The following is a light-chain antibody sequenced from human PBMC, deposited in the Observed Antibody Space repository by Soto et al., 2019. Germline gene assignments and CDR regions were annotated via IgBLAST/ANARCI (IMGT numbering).Light chain of an antibody. CDR3: HKYDSWPPVT. CDR1: ESVSSN. J-gene: IGKJ5*01. CDR2: DAS. V-gene: IGKV3-15*01. Sequence: EVVMTRYKATLSVSLGERATLSCRASESVSSNLPWYQQQPGQAPRLLIYDASTRATGIPDRLSAGGPMTESTVASSRLQSKRFDPFNLHKYDSWPPVTSGQ.